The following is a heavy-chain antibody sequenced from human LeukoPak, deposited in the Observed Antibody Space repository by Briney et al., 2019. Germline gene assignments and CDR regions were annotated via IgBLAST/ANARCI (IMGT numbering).Heavy chain of an antibody. CDR3: ARSESRLLLDY. J-gene: IGHJ4*02. CDR2: IYYTGST. Sequence: PSETLSLTYAVYGGSFSGYYWNWIRQPPGKGLEWIGYIYYTGSTNYNPSLKSRVAISIDTSKNQFSLRLSYVTAADTAVYYCARSESRLLLDYWGQGTLVPVSS. V-gene: IGHV4-59*01. D-gene: IGHD2-15*01. CDR1: GGSFSGYY.